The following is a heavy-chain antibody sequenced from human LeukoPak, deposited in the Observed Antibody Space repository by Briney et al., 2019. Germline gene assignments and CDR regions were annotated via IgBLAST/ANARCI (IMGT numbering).Heavy chain of an antibody. D-gene: IGHD2-15*01. J-gene: IGHJ3*02. CDR2: ISSESSAI. CDR3: ARDCGGGSCYGPYDAFDI. CDR1: GFTFRTYG. V-gene: IGHV3-48*02. Sequence: PGGSLRLSCAASGFTFRTYGMNWVRQGPGKGLEWISYISSESSAIFYADSVKGRFTISRDNAKNSLYLQMNSLRDEDTAVYYCARDCGGGSCYGPYDAFDIWGQGTMVTVSS.